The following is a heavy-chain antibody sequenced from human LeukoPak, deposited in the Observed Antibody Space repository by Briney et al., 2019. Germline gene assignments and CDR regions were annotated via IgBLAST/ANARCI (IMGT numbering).Heavy chain of an antibody. J-gene: IGHJ2*01. CDR1: GYSIAHGFF. CDR3: ARVEVPRDINDWYFDL. Sequence: KSSETLSLTCTVSGYSIAHGFFWAWIRQPPGGGLEWIGSLYHSGTTYYNTSLKSRISTSVDTSKNQFSLKLRLVTAADTAVYYCARVEVPRDINDWYFDLWGRGTLDTVSS. D-gene: IGHD2-15*01. CDR2: LYHSGTT. V-gene: IGHV4-38-2*02.